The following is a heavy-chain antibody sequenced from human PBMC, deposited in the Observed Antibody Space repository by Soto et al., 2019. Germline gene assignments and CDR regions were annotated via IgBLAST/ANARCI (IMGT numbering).Heavy chain of an antibody. CDR1: GDSLSRGYH. CDR3: ARDARYGGSSDY. CDR2: IYHTGTT. V-gene: IGHV4-38-2*02. J-gene: IGHJ4*02. D-gene: IGHD4-17*01. Sequence: PSETLSRTCAVSGDSLSRGYHWAWIRQSPTKGLEWIASIYHTGTTYYNPSLTSRVTISVDTSQNQFSLNLRSVTAADSAMYYCARDARYGGSSDYWGQGTLVTVSS.